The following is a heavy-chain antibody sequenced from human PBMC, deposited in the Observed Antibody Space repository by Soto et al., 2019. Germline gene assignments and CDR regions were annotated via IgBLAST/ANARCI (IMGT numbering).Heavy chain of an antibody. Sequence: QVQLVESGGGLVKPGGSLRLSCAASNFIFSDYYLSWIRQAPGKGLEWVSYISNSGTTVYYADSVKGRFTISRDNAKKSLYLQMNSLRAEDTAVYSCARDTLPTDFGLGWDVWGQGTTVTVSS. V-gene: IGHV3-11*01. J-gene: IGHJ6*02. CDR1: NFIFSDYY. CDR3: ARDTLPTDFGLGWDV. D-gene: IGHD4-17*01. CDR2: ISNSGTTV.